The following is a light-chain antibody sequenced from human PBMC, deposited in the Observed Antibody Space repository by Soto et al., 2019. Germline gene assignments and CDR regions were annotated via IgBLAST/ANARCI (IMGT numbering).Light chain of an antibody. CDR3: QQSYSTPIT. Sequence: DIQMTQSPSTLSASVGDRVTITCRASQSISSWLAWYQQKPGKAPKLLIYDASSLESGVPSRFSGSGSETDFTITITSMQNEDFATYYCQQSYSTPITFGRGTRLEIK. J-gene: IGKJ5*01. CDR1: QSISSW. CDR2: DAS. V-gene: IGKV1-5*01.